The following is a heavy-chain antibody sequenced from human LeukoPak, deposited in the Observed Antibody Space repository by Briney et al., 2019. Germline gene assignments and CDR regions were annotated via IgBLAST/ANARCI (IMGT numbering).Heavy chain of an antibody. CDR3: ARVVIVEIGYFDS. CDR1: GGSISSGSYY. CDR2: IYTSGST. Sequence: SETLSLTCTVSGGSISSGSYYWSWIRQPAGKGLEWIGRIYTSGSTNYNPSLKSRVTISVDTSKNQFSLKLSSVTAADTAVYYCARVVIVEIGYFDSWGQGTLVTVSS. D-gene: IGHD2-15*01. J-gene: IGHJ4*02. V-gene: IGHV4-61*02.